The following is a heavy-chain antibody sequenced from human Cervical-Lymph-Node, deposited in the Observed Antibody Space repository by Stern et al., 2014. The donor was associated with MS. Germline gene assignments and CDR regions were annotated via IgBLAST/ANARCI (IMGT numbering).Heavy chain of an antibody. Sequence: EMQLVESGGGVVRPGGSLRLSCAAYGIIFDDYGMSWFRPVPEKGPEWVSAIIYNGGSTDYAASVKVRFTISRDNAKKSLYLRMNSLRVEDTAVYHCARAFCTGGVFYSFPFYGMDVWGQGTTVTVSS. D-gene: IGHD2-8*02. CDR1: GIIFDDYG. V-gene: IGHV3-20*01. J-gene: IGHJ6*02. CDR3: ARAFCTGGVFYSFPFYGMDV. CDR2: IIYNGGST.